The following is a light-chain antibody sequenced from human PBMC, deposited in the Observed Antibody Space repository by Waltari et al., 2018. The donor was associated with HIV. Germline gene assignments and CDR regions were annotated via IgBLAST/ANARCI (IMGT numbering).Light chain of an antibody. CDR2: WAS. V-gene: IGKV4-1*01. CDR3: QQYYSTPRT. CDR1: QSVLYSSNNKNY. J-gene: IGKJ1*01. Sequence: DIVMPQSPDSLAVSLGERATINCKSSQSVLYSSNNKNYLAWYQQKPGQPPKLLIYWASTRESGVPDRFSGSGSGTDFTLTTSSLQAEDVAVYYCQQYYSTPRTFGQGTKVEIK.